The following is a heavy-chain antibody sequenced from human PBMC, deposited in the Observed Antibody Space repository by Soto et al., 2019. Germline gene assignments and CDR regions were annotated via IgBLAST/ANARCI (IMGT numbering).Heavy chain of an antibody. CDR1: GFTFSSYA. CDR3: AKDIYGSVTTEGY. V-gene: IGHV3-23*01. D-gene: IGHD4-17*01. CDR2: ISGSGGST. Sequence: EVQLLESGGGLVQPGGSLRLSCAASGFTFSSYAMSWVRQAPGKGLEWVSAISGSGGSTYYADSVKGRFTISRDNSKNTLYLQMTSLRAEDTAVYYCAKDIYGSVTTEGYWGQGTLVTVSS. J-gene: IGHJ4*02.